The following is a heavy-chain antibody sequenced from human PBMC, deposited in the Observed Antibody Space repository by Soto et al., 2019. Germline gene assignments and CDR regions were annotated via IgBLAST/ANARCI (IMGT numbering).Heavy chain of an antibody. CDR1: WNSFLTYA. Sequence: ASVKVSCRSSWNSFLTYAIHWVRQAPGQRLQWMGWINVGSGNTKYAQDFQGRVTFTRDTAATTTFMELSSLRSEDAAVYHCARVPTWGDSASFYIQHYDSWGQGTLVTVPS. CDR2: INVGSGNT. D-gene: IGHD7-27*01. J-gene: IGHJ4*02. CDR3: ARVPTWGDSASFYIQHYDS. V-gene: IGHV1-3*01.